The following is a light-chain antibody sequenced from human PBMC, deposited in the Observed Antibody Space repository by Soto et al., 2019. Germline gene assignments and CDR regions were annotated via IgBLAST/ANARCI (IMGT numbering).Light chain of an antibody. CDR2: KAS. Sequence: DIQMTQSPSTLSASVGDRVTITCRASQSISSWLAWYQQKPGKAPKLLIYKASSLESGVPSRFSGSGSGTEFTLTISSLKPDDFATYYCQQLHDYPITFGQGTRLEI. V-gene: IGKV1-5*03. CDR1: QSISSW. J-gene: IGKJ5*01. CDR3: QQLHDYPIT.